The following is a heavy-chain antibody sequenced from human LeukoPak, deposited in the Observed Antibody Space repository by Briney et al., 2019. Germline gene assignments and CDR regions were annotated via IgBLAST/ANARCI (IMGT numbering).Heavy chain of an antibody. CDR1: GYTFTSYY. Sequence: ASVKVSCKASGYTFTSYYIHWVRQAPGQGLEWMGLINPSGGSTSYAQKFQGRVTMTTDTSTSTAYMDLRSLRSDDTAVYYCARDLDQYSGRFGGFGHDFWGQGTLVTVSS. D-gene: IGHD1-26*01. CDR2: INPSGGST. J-gene: IGHJ4*02. CDR3: ARDLDQYSGRFGGFGHDF. V-gene: IGHV1-46*01.